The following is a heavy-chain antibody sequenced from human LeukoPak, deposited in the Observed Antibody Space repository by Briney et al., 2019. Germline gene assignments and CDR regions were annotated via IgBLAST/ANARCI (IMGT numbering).Heavy chain of an antibody. Sequence: PSETLSLTCSVSGGSISSSHYYWGWIRQPPGKGLEWIGTIYYSGTTYYNPSLESRVTIPEDTSKNQFSLTLRSVTAADTAVYYCARQISDYYYYYIDVWGKGTTVTVSS. CDR2: IYYSGTT. CDR3: ARQISDYYYYYIDV. D-gene: IGHD3-10*01. J-gene: IGHJ6*03. CDR1: GGSISSSHYY. V-gene: IGHV4-39*01.